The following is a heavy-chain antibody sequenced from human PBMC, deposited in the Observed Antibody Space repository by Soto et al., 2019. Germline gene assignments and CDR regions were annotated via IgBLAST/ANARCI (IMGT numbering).Heavy chain of an antibody. CDR1: GGSISSSSYY. Sequence: SETLSLTCTVSGGSISSSSYYWGWIRQPPGKGLEWIGSIYYSGSTYYNPSLKSRVTISVDTSKNQFSLKLSSVTAADTAVYYCARHIATPADTGLNWFDPWGQGTLVTVSS. CDR3: ARHIATPADTGLNWFDP. D-gene: IGHD6-19*01. V-gene: IGHV4-39*01. CDR2: IYYSGST. J-gene: IGHJ5*02.